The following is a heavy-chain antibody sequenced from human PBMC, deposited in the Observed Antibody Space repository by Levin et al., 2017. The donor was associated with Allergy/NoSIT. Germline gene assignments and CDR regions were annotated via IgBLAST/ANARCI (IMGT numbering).Heavy chain of an antibody. CDR3: ARDGVDAGVYFDY. D-gene: IGHD2-15*01. CDR2: INQGGSEK. Sequence: AASVKVSCAASGFTFSSHWMSWVRQAPGKGLEWVANINQGGSEKYYVDSVKGRFTTSRDNAKNSLYLQMNSLRAEDTAVYYCARDGVDAGVYFDYWGQGTLVTVSS. J-gene: IGHJ4*02. CDR1: GFTFSSHW. V-gene: IGHV3-7*01.